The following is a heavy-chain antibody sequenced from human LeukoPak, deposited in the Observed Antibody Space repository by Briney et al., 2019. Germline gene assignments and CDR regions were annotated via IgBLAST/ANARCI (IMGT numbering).Heavy chain of an antibody. V-gene: IGHV7-4-1*02. CDR3: ARVVRSDYYDSSGYLDY. CDR1: GYTFTSNG. J-gene: IGHJ4*02. D-gene: IGHD3-22*01. CDR2: INTNTGNP. Sequence: ASVKVSCKASGYTFTSNGITWVRQAPGQGLEWMGWINTNTGNPTYAQGFTGRFIFSLDTSVSTAYLQISSLKAEDTAVYHCARVVRSDYYDSSGYLDYWGQGTLVTVSS.